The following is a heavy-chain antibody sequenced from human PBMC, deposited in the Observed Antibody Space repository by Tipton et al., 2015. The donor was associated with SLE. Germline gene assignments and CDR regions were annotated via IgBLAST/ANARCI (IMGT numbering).Heavy chain of an antibody. CDR2: IYTSGST. J-gene: IGHJ6*03. CDR1: GGSISSYY. D-gene: IGHD1-26*01. V-gene: IGHV4-4*07. Sequence: TLSLTCTVSGGSISSYYWTWIRQPAGKGLEWIGHIYTSGSTNYNPSLKSRVTISVDTSKNQFSLKLSSVTAADTAVYYCARGDSGSYSYYYYYYMDVWGKGTTVTVSS. CDR3: ARGDSGSYSYYYYYYMDV.